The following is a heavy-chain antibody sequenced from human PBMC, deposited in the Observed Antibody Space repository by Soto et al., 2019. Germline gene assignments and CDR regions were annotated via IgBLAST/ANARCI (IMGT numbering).Heavy chain of an antibody. D-gene: IGHD2-15*01. V-gene: IGHV1-69*01. CDR3: ARGAIVAVPAALSSYHDYTNYRFDS. J-gene: IGHJ4*02. CDR2: IIPMFAAT. Sequence: QVQLAQSGAEMTKPRSSVKVSCRASGGSFSDFAFSWVRQAPGQGLEWMGGIIPMFAATKYAQRLQDRVTITADESTNTVYLALNSLTSEDTANYYWARGAIVAVPAALSSYHDYTNYRFDSWGQGTLVTVSS. CDR1: GGSFSDFA.